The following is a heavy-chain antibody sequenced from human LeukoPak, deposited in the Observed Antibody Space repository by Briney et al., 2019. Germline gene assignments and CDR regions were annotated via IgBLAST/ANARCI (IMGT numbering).Heavy chain of an antibody. CDR1: GGSISSSDYY. D-gene: IGHD3-22*01. J-gene: IGHJ3*02. V-gene: IGHV4-39*01. CDR2: IYYGGST. Sequence: PSETLSLTCTVSGGSISSSDYYWGWLRQPPGKGLEWIGSIYYGGSTYYNPSLKSRVTISVDTSMNQFSLKLSSVTAADTAVYYRATVVVRSGTYAFDIWGQGTMVTVSS. CDR3: ATVVVRSGTYAFDI.